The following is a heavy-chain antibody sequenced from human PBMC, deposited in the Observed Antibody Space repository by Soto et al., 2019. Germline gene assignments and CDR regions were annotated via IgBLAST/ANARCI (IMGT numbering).Heavy chain of an antibody. CDR1: GFTFSSYG. V-gene: IGHV3-30*18. CDR3: AKVRGVDIVVVPAAIGSILYYFDY. CDR2: ISYDGSNK. J-gene: IGHJ4*02. Sequence: QVQLVESGGGVVQPGRSLRLSCAASGFTFSSYGMHWVRQAPGKGLEWVAVISYDGSNKYYADSVKGRFTISRDNSKNTLYLQMNSLRAEDTAVYYCAKVRGVDIVVVPAAIGSILYYFDYWGQGTLVTVSS. D-gene: IGHD2-2*01.